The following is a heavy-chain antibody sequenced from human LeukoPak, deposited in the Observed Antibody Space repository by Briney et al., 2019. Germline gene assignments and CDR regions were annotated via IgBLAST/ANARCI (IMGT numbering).Heavy chain of an antibody. D-gene: IGHD1-26*01. CDR2: IYSGGRT. J-gene: IGHJ4*02. CDR3: ARERSGAFIDY. CDR1: GFTVSSNY. Sequence: GSLRLSCAASGFTVSSNYMSWVRQAPEKGLEWVSVIYSGGRTYYADSVKGRFTISRHNSKNTLYLQMNSLRAEDTAVYYCARERSGAFIDYWGQGTLVTVSS. V-gene: IGHV3-53*04.